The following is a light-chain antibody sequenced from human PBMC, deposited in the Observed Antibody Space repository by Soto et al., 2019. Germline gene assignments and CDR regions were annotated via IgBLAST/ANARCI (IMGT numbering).Light chain of an antibody. Sequence: QLVLTQPPSVSGAPGQRVTISCAGGSSSIGAGYDVHWYQQLPGTAPKLLIYGNFNRPSGVPDRFSGSKSGTSASLAITGLQAGDEADYYCQSYDSSLSGVVFGGGTKVTVL. V-gene: IGLV1-40*01. CDR1: SSSIGAGYD. CDR3: QSYDSSLSGVV. J-gene: IGLJ2*01. CDR2: GNF.